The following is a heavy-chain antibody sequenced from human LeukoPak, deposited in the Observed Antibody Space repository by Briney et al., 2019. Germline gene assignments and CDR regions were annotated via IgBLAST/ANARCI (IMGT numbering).Heavy chain of an antibody. Sequence: GRSLRLSCAASGFTFSTYAMSWVRQAPGKGLECVSALSGNGNTIYYADSVKGRFTISRDNSKNTLSLQMNSLRAEDTAVYYCAKALYGGHDYWGQGTLVTVSS. V-gene: IGHV3-23*01. CDR3: AKALYGGHDY. D-gene: IGHD4-23*01. J-gene: IGHJ4*02. CDR2: LSGNGNTI. CDR1: GFTFSTYA.